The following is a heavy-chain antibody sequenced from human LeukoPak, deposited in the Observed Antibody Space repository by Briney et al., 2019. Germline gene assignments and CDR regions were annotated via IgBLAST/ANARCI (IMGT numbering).Heavy chain of an antibody. Sequence: PGGSLRLSCAASGFTFSNYEMSWVRQAPGKGLEWVSYINTGGSTTYYADSVKGRFTISRDNAKNSLYLQMNSLRAEDTAVYYCAREKWEVPTKYFDYWGQGTLVTVSS. CDR1: GFTFSNYE. CDR3: AREKWEVPTKYFDY. D-gene: IGHD1-26*01. J-gene: IGHJ4*02. V-gene: IGHV3-48*03. CDR2: INTGGSTT.